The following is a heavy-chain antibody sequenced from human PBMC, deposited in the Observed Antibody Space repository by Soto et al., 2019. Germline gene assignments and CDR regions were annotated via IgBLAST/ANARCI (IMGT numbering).Heavy chain of an antibody. CDR3: AAYYYDSSGYSDYFDY. Sequence: ASVKVSCKACGYTFTGYYMHWVRQAPGQGLEWMGWINPNSGGTNYAQKFQGRVTMTRDTSISTAYMELSRLRSDDTAVYYCAAYYYDSSGYSDYFDYWGQGTLGTVPS. D-gene: IGHD3-22*01. CDR1: GYTFTGYY. V-gene: IGHV1-2*02. J-gene: IGHJ4*02. CDR2: INPNSGGT.